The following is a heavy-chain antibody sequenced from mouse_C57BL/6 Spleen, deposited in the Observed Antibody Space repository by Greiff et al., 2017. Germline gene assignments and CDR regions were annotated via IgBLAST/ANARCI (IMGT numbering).Heavy chain of an antibody. J-gene: IGHJ4*01. Sequence: VQLQQSGPELVKPGASVKISCKASGYAFSSSWMNWVKQRPGKGLEWIGRIYPGDGDTNYNGKFKGKATLTADKSSSTAYMQLSSLTSEDSAVYFCARGGNYDYERVYDAMDYWGQGTSVTVSS. CDR1: GYAFSSSW. CDR2: IYPGDGDT. V-gene: IGHV1-82*01. CDR3: ARGGNYDYERVYDAMDY. D-gene: IGHD2-4*01.